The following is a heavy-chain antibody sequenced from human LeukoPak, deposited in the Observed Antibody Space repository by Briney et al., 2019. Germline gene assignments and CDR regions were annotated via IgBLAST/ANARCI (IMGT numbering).Heavy chain of an antibody. D-gene: IGHD4-23*01. V-gene: IGHV4-59*01. Sequence: SETLSLTCTVSGGSISNYYWIWIRQPPGRGLEWIGYIYYRGVTNYNPSLKSRVTISVDTSKEQFSVMLSSVNGADTEVYSGARVSTEYGGNGAFDIWGQGTMVTVSS. CDR1: GGSISNYY. CDR2: IYYRGVT. CDR3: ARVSTEYGGNGAFDI. J-gene: IGHJ3*02.